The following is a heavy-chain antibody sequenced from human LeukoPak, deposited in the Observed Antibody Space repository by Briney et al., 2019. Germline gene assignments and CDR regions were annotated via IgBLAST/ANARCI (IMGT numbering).Heavy chain of an antibody. CDR3: ASPVVVTAIDAFDI. Sequence: SVKVSCKASGGTFSSYAISWVRQAPGQGLEWMGGIIPIFGTANYAQKFQGRVTITADESTSTAYMDLSSPRSEDTVVYYCASPVVVTAIDAFDIWGQGTMVTVSS. CDR1: GGTFSSYA. J-gene: IGHJ3*02. V-gene: IGHV1-69*01. D-gene: IGHD2-21*02. CDR2: IIPIFGTA.